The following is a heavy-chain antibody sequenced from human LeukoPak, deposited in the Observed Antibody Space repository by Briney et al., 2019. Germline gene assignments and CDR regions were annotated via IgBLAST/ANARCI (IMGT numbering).Heavy chain of an antibody. CDR2: MSSSSGLI. J-gene: IGHJ4*02. V-gene: IGHV3-21*01. Sequence: PGGSLRLSCAASGFTVNSNYITWVRQAPGKGLEWVSSMSSSSGLIYYGDSVKGRFTVSRDNAKRSLYLQMNSLRADDTAVYYCAREFDGSASGAGYWGQGTLVTVSS. CDR1: GFTVNSNY. CDR3: AREFDGSASGAGY. D-gene: IGHD1-26*01.